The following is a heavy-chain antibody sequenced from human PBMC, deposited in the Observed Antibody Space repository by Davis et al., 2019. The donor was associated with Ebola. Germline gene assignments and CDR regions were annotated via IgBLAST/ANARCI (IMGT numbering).Heavy chain of an antibody. CDR2: IYYSGST. CDR1: GGSISYYY. J-gene: IGHJ6*02. V-gene: IGHV4-59*08. Sequence: SETLSLTCTVSGGSISYYYWSWIRQPPGKGLEWIGYIYYSGSTNYNPSLKSRVTISVDTSKNQFSLKLSSVTAADTAVYYCARSNIPGYYYGMDVWGQGTTVTVSS. CDR3: ARSNIPGYYYGMDV. D-gene: IGHD2/OR15-2a*01.